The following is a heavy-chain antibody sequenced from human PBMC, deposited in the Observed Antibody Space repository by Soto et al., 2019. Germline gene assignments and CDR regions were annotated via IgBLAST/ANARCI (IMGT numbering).Heavy chain of an antibody. CDR3: ARDQRRGSWPNYYYYRMAV. J-gene: IGHJ6*02. Sequence: PSETVSLTCTVSGGSISSYYWSCIRQPSGKGLEWIVRIYTSGSTNYNPSLKSRVTMSVDTSKNQFSLKLSSVTAADTAVYYCARDQRRGSWPNYYYYRMAVWGPGTTVTFSS. CDR1: GGSISSYY. CDR2: IYTSGST. V-gene: IGHV4-4*07. D-gene: IGHD6-13*01.